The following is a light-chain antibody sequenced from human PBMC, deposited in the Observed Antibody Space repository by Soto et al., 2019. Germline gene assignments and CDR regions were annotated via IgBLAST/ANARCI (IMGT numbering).Light chain of an antibody. J-gene: IGKJ3*01. CDR3: QQYGSSPVFT. CDR1: QSVSSSY. Sequence: EIVLTQSPGTLSLSPGERATLSCRASQSVSSSYLAWYQQKPGQAPRLLIYGASSRATGIPDRFSGSGSGTDFTLTISRLEPEDFAVCYCQQYGSSPVFTLGPGTKVDIK. V-gene: IGKV3-20*01. CDR2: GAS.